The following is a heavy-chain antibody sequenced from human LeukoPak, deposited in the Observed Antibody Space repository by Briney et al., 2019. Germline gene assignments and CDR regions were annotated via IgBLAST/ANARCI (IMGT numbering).Heavy chain of an antibody. CDR1: GGSLKNNNW. CDR3: ARAPAYGYIFTVDY. V-gene: IGHV4-4*02. CDR2: IYHSGST. Sequence: SETLSLPRAVSGGSLKNNNWWSWVRQPPGKGLEWIGEIYHSGSTNYNPSLKSRVTISVDKSKNQFSLKLSSVTAADTAVYYCARAPAYGYIFTVDYWGQGTLVTVSS. D-gene: IGHD5-18*01. J-gene: IGHJ4*02.